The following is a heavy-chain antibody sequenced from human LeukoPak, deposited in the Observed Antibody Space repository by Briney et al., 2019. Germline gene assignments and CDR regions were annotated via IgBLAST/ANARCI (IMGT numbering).Heavy chain of an antibody. CDR1: GFTFSSYS. CDR2: ISSSSSYI. V-gene: IGHV3-21*01. CDR3: ARGVEMATIFA. Sequence: PGGSLRLSCAASGFTFSSYSMNWVRQAPGKGLEWVSSISSSSSYIYYADSVKGRFTISRDNAKNSLYLQMNSLRAEDAAVYYCARGVEMATIFAWGQGTLVTVSS. J-gene: IGHJ5*02. D-gene: IGHD5-24*01.